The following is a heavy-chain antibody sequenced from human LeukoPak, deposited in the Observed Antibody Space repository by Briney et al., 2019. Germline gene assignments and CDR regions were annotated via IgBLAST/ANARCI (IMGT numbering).Heavy chain of an antibody. V-gene: IGHV4-61*02. CDR1: GDSISSGDYY. CDR2: ISSSGST. CDR3: ARLGYCSGGSCYYYYYMDV. D-gene: IGHD2-15*01. J-gene: IGHJ6*03. Sequence: SETLSLTCTVSGDSISSGDYYWSWIRQPAGKGLEWIGRISSSGSTNYNPSLKSRVTISVDTSKNQFSLKLSSVTAADTAAYYCARLGYCSGGSCYYYYYMDVWGKGTTVTVSS.